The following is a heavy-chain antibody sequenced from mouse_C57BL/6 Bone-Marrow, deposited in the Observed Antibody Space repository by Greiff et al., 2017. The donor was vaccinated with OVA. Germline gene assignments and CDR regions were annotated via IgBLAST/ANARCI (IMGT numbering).Heavy chain of an antibody. V-gene: IGHV1-81*01. Sequence: QVQLQQSGAELARPGASVKLSCKASGYTFTSYGISWVKQRTGQGLEWIGEIYPRSGNTYYNEKFKGKATLTADKSSSTAYMELRSLTSEASAVYFCAREGGGSSLAYWGQGTLVTVSA. D-gene: IGHD1-1*01. CDR2: IYPRSGNT. CDR3: AREGGGSSLAY. J-gene: IGHJ3*01. CDR1: GYTFTSYG.